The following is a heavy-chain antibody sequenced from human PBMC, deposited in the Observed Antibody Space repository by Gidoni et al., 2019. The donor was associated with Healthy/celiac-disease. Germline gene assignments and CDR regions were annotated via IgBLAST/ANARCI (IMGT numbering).Heavy chain of an antibody. D-gene: IGHD2-2*01. Sequence: VQLVQSGAEVKKPGESLKISCKGSGYSFPSYWICWVRQMPGKGLEWMGIIYPGDSDTRYSPSIQGQVTISADKSISTAYLQWSSLKASDTAMYYCARLGIVVVPACHNYGMDVWGQGTTVTVSS. V-gene: IGHV5-51*03. CDR1: GYSFPSYW. J-gene: IGHJ6*02. CDR2: IYPGDSDT. CDR3: ARLGIVVVPACHNYGMDV.